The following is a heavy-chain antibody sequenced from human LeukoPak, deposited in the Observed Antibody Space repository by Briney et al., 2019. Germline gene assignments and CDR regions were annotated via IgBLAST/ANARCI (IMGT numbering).Heavy chain of an antibody. CDR1: GGTFSSYT. V-gene: IGHV1-69*02. Sequence: SVKVSXKASGGTFSSYTISWVRQAPGQGLEWMGRIIPILGIANYAQKFQGRVTITADKSTSTAYMELSSLRSEDTAVYYCARVLPLLAFDIWGQGTMVTVSS. CDR3: ARVLPLLAFDI. CDR2: IIPILGIA. J-gene: IGHJ3*02. D-gene: IGHD2-21*02.